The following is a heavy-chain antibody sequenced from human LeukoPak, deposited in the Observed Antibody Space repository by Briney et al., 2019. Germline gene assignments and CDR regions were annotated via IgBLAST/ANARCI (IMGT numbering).Heavy chain of an antibody. Sequence: PGGSLRLSCAASGFTFSSYAMSWVRQAPGKGLEWVSAISGSGGSTYYADSVKGRFTISRDNSKNTLYLQMNSLRAEDTAVYYCAKVIGSKTYSYDSSGDDWGQGPLVTVSS. CDR1: GFTFSSYA. J-gene: IGHJ4*02. V-gene: IGHV3-23*01. D-gene: IGHD3-22*01. CDR3: AKVIGSKTYSYDSSGDD. CDR2: ISGSGGST.